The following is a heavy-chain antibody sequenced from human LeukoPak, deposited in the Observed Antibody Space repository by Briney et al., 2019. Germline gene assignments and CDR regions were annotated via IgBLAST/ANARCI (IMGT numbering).Heavy chain of an antibody. J-gene: IGHJ4*02. CDR3: ARRLTYDSSGYYHYYFDY. Sequence: ASVKVSCKASGYTFTGYYMHWVRQAPGQGLEWMGWINPNSGRTNYAQKFQGRVTMTRDTSISTAYMELSRLRSDDTAVYYCARRLTYDSSGYYHYYFDYWGQGTLVTVSS. CDR2: INPNSGRT. V-gene: IGHV1-2*02. D-gene: IGHD3-22*01. CDR1: GYTFTGYY.